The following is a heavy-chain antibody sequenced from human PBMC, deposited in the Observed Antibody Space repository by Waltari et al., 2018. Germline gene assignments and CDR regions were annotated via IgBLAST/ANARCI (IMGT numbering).Heavy chain of an antibody. CDR1: GFTFDDYA. CDR3: AKAVGGGPFDY. CDR2: ISWNRGSI. Sequence: EVQLVESGRGLVQPGRSLRLSCAASGFTFDDYAMHWVRQAPGKGLEWVSGISWNRGSIGYADSVKGRFTISRDNAKNSLYLQMNSLRAEDTALYYCAKAVGGGPFDYWGQGTLVTVSS. D-gene: IGHD3-16*01. J-gene: IGHJ4*02. V-gene: IGHV3-9*01.